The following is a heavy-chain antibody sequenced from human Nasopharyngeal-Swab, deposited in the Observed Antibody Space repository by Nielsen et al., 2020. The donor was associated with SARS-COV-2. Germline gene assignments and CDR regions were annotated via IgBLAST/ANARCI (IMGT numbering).Heavy chain of an antibody. Sequence: GESLKISCAASGFTFSSYWMSWVRQAPGKGLEWVANIKQDGSEKYYVDSVKGRFTISRDNAKNSLYLQMNSLRAEDTAVYYCARGGIVATPFDYWGQGTLVTVS. D-gene: IGHD5-12*01. J-gene: IGHJ4*02. CDR2: IKQDGSEK. CDR3: ARGGIVATPFDY. V-gene: IGHV3-7*04. CDR1: GFTFSSYW.